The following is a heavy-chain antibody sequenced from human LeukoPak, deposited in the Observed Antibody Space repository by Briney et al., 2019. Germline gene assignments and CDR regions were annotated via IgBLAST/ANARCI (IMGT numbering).Heavy chain of an antibody. CDR1: RYTFTGYY. D-gene: IGHD2-8*01. Sequence: EASVRVSCTASRYTFTGYYMHWVRQAPGQGLEWMGRINPNSGGTNYAQKFQGRVTMTRDTSIGTAYMELSRLRSDDTAVYYCARDLSPVSEWFDPWGQGTLVTVSS. V-gene: IGHV1-2*06. CDR3: ARDLSPVSEWFDP. J-gene: IGHJ5*02. CDR2: INPNSGGT.